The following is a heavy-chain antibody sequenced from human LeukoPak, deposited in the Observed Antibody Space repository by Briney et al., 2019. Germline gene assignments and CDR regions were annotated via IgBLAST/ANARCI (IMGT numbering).Heavy chain of an antibody. Sequence: SVKVSCTASGGTFSIYAISWVRQAPGQGLEWMGGIIPIFGTANYAQKFQGRVTITADESTSTAYMELSSLRSEDTAVYYCARGADSSGYFDYWGQGTLVTVSS. CDR1: GGTFSIYA. CDR3: ARGADSSGYFDY. D-gene: IGHD3-22*01. V-gene: IGHV1-69*01. J-gene: IGHJ4*02. CDR2: IIPIFGTA.